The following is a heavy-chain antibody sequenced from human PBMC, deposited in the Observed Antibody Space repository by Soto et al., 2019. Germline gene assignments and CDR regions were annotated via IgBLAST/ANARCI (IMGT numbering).Heavy chain of an antibody. CDR2: INPGNGNT. D-gene: IGHD3-22*01. CDR1: GYTFTSYA. J-gene: IGHJ6*02. CDR3: ARGGYYDSSGSRNYFYYGMNV. V-gene: IGHV1-3*01. Sequence: ASVKVSCKASGYTFTSYAMHWVRQAPGQRLEWMGIINPGNGNTNYAQNLQGRVTMTTDTSTKTAYMEVRSLRSDDTAVYYCARGGYYDSSGSRNYFYYGMNVWGQGTTVTVSS.